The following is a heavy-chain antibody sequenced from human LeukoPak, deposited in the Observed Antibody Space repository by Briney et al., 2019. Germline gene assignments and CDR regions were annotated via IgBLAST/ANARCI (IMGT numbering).Heavy chain of an antibody. J-gene: IGHJ4*02. CDR2: IYYSGST. CDR3: ARSLDWGPANYFDY. D-gene: IGHD7-27*01. V-gene: IGHV4-59*01. CDR1: GGSISSYY. Sequence: SETLSLTCTVSGGSISSYYWSWIRQPPGKGLEWIGYIYYSGSTNYNPSLKSRVTISVDTSKNQFSLKLSSVTAADTAVYYCARSLDWGPANYFDYWGQGPLVTVSS.